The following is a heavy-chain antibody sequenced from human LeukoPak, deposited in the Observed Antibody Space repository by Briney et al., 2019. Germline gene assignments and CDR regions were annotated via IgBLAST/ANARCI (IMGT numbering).Heavy chain of an antibody. D-gene: IGHD3-22*01. CDR1: GFTFDDYG. J-gene: IGHJ3*02. V-gene: IGHV3-20*04. Sequence: PGGSPRLSCAASGFTFDDYGMSWVRQVPGKGLEWVSGIDWNGNTTAYAESVKGRFIISRDNSKNSLYLQMSSLRSEDTAVYYCAARSSHSSGYPTPDAFDIWGQGTMVTVSS. CDR2: IDWNGNTT. CDR3: AARSSHSSGYPTPDAFDI.